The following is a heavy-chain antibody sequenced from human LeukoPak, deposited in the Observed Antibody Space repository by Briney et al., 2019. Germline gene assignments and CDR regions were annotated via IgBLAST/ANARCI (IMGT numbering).Heavy chain of an antibody. Sequence: GGSMRLSCAASGFTFSSYWMHWVRQAPGKGLVWVSRINSDGSSTSYADSVKGRYTISRDNAKNTLYLQMNTLRAEDTAVYYCASTGDYSDYWGQGTLVTVSS. J-gene: IGHJ4*02. CDR1: GFTFSSYW. CDR3: ASTGDYSDY. CDR2: INSDGSST. V-gene: IGHV3-74*01.